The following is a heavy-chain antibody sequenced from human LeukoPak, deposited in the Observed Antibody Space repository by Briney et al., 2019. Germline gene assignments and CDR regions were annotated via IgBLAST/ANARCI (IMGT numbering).Heavy chain of an antibody. Sequence: GGSLRLSCAASGFSFSDLSMNWVRQAPGKGLEWLSYISFSGRTTNYADSVKGRFTISRDNARNSLFLQMTSLRAEDTAVYYCAKDAAVALDFWGQGTLVTVSS. J-gene: IGHJ4*02. V-gene: IGHV3-48*01. D-gene: IGHD6-19*01. CDR2: ISFSGRTT. CDR3: AKDAAVALDF. CDR1: GFSFSDLS.